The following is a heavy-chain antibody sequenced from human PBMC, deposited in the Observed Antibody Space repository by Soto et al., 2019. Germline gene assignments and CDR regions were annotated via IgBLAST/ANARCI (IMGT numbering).Heavy chain of an antibody. D-gene: IGHD2-21*02. J-gene: IGHJ4*02. CDR3: ARGLGCGGDCYSPSFDY. CDR1: GGSISSGGYY. V-gene: IGHV4-31*03. Sequence: PSETLSLTCTVSGGSISSGGYYWSWIRQHPGKGLEWIGYIYYSGNTYYNPSLKSRVTISVDTSKNQFSLKLSSVTAADTAVYYCARGLGCGGDCYSPSFDYWGQGTLVTVSS. CDR2: IYYSGNT.